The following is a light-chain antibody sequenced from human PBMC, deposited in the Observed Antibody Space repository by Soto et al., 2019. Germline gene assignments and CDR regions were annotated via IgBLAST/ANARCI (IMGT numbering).Light chain of an antibody. V-gene: IGLV2-23*02. CDR2: DVS. CDR1: SSDVGYYNL. CDR3: CSYAGSSFYV. J-gene: IGLJ1*01. Sequence: QSALTQPASVSGSPGQSITISCTGTSSDVGYYNLVSWYQQHPGKAPKLMIYDVSKRPSGVSDRFSGSKSGNTAFLTISGLQAEDEADYYCCSYAGSSFYVFGTGTKLTVL.